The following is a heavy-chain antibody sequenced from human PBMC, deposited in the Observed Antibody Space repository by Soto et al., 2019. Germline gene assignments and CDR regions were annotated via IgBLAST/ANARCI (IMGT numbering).Heavy chain of an antibody. Sequence: GASVKVSCKASGYTFTSYDINWVRQATGQGLEWMGWMNSNSGNTGYSQKFQGRVTITRDTSASTAYMELSSLRSEDTAVYYCASSATTADYYYGMDVWGQGTTVTVSS. J-gene: IGHJ6*02. V-gene: IGHV1-8*01. CDR1: GYTFTSYD. D-gene: IGHD1-26*01. CDR3: ASSATTADYYYGMDV. CDR2: MNSNSGNT.